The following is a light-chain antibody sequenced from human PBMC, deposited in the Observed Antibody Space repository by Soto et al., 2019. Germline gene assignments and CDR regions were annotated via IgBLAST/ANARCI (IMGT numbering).Light chain of an antibody. V-gene: IGLV2-11*01. CDR3: CSYAGSYSYV. J-gene: IGLJ1*01. CDR1: SSDVGGYNY. CDR2: DVS. Sequence: QSALTQPRSVSGSPGQSVPISCTGTSSDVGGYNYVSWYQEQPGKAPKLMIYDVSKRPSGVPDRFSGSKSGNTASLTISGLQSEDEADYDCCSYAGSYSYVFGTGTKLTVL.